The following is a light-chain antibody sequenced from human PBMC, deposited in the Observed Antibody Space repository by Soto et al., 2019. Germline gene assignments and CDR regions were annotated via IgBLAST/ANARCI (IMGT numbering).Light chain of an antibody. Sequence: DIQMTQSPSFLSASVGDRVTITCRASQAISNYLNWYQQRPGKAPELLIYAASTLQSGVPSRFSGSGSGTDFTLTISCLQSEDFATYYCQQYYSFPQTFGQGTKVEIK. CDR1: QAISNY. J-gene: IGKJ1*01. V-gene: IGKV1-39*01. CDR2: AAS. CDR3: QQYYSFPQT.